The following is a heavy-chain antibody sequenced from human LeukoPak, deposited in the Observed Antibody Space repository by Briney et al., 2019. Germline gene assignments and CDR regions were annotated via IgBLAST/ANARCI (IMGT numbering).Heavy chain of an antibody. V-gene: IGHV3-21*01. CDR3: ARVKGFGELSYYFDY. D-gene: IGHD3-10*01. CDR1: GFTFSSYS. J-gene: IGHJ4*02. CDR2: ISSSSSYI. Sequence: GGSLRLSCAASGFTFSSYSMNWVRQAPGKVLEWVSSISSSSSYIYYADSVKGRFTISRDNAKNSLYLQMNSLRAEDTAVYYCARVKGFGELSYYFDYWGQGTLVTVSS.